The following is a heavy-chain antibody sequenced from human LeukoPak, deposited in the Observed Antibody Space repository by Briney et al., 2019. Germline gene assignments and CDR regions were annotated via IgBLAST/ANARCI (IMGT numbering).Heavy chain of an antibody. CDR1: GFTFSSYS. CDR2: ISSSSSYI. Sequence: GGSLRLSCAASGFTFSSYSMNWVRQAPGKGLEWVSSISSSSSYIYYADSVKGRFTISRDNAKNSLYLQMNSLRAEDTAVYYCAREGPGAAGHPTFDYWGQGTLVTVSS. CDR3: AREGPGAAGHPTFDY. D-gene: IGHD6-13*01. V-gene: IGHV3-21*01. J-gene: IGHJ4*02.